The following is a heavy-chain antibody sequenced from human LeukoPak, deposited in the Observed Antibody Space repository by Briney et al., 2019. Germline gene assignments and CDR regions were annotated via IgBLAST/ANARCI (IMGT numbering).Heavy chain of an antibody. CDR1: GYTFTSYG. D-gene: IGHD2-2*03. Sequence: ASVKVSCKASGYTFTSYGISWVRQAPGQGLEWMGWISAYNGNTNYAQKLQGRVTMTTDTSTSTAYMELRSLRSDDTAVHYCARVDIVVVPAAMGGDFDYWGQGTLVTVSS. V-gene: IGHV1-18*01. CDR2: ISAYNGNT. CDR3: ARVDIVVVPAAMGGDFDY. J-gene: IGHJ4*02.